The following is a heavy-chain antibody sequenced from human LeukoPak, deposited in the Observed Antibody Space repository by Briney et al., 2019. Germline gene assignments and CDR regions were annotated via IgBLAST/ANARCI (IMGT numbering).Heavy chain of an antibody. Sequence: SETLSLTCTVSGGSISSYYWSWIRQPPGKGLESIGYIYYSGSTNYNPSLKSRVTISVDTSKNQFSLKLSSVTAADTAVYYCARTMEDSSGYPFDYWGQGTLVTVSS. J-gene: IGHJ4*02. CDR3: ARTMEDSSGYPFDY. D-gene: IGHD3-22*01. CDR1: GGSISSYY. V-gene: IGHV4-59*01. CDR2: IYYSGST.